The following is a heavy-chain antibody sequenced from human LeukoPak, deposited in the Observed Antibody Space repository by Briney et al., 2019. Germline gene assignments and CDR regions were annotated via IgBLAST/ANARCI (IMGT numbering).Heavy chain of an antibody. CDR2: VYYTGST. Sequence: SETLSLTCTASGGSISSDYWSWIRQPPGKGLEWIGYVYYTGSTNYNPSLTSRVTISLHTSKNQFSLSLSSVTAADTAVYYCAKYTAAARGSFGYWGQEPWSPSPQ. V-gene: IGHV4-59*08. CDR1: GGSISSDY. CDR3: AKYTAAARGSFGY. J-gene: IGHJ4*01. D-gene: IGHD6-25*01.